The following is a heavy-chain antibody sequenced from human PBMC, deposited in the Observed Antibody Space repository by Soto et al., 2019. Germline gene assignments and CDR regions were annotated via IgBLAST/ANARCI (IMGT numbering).Heavy chain of an antibody. V-gene: IGHV1-69*13. J-gene: IGHJ3*02. CDR3: ARDLSFGCYCYPIQEDVFES. D-gene: IGHD2-21*02. CDR1: GGTFSSYA. CDR2: IIPIFGTA. Sequence: SSMNVSFKASGGTFSSYAISWVRQAPGQGLEWMGGIIPIFGTANYAQKFQGRVTITADESTSTAYMELSSLRSEDTAVYYCARDLSFGCYCYPIQEDVFESWGQGATVT.